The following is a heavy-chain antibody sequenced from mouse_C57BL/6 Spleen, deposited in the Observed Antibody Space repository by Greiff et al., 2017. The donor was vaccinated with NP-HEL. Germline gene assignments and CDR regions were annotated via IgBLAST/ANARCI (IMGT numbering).Heavy chain of an antibody. V-gene: IGHV10-1*01. CDR2: IRSKSNNYAT. J-gene: IGHJ4*01. CDR1: GFSFNTYA. D-gene: IGHD1-1*01. Sequence: EVQGVESGGGLVQPKGSLKLSCAASGFSFNTYAMNWVRQAPGKGLEWVARIRSKSNNYATYYADSVKDRFTISRDDSESMLYLQMNNLKTEDTAMYYCVSVITGDAMDYWGQGTSVTVSS. CDR3: VSVITGDAMDY.